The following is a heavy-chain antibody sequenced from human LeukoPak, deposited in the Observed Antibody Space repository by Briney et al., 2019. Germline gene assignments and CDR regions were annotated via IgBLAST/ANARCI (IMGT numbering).Heavy chain of an antibody. CDR2: ISSNGGST. Sequence: TGGSLRLSCAASGFTFSSYAMHWVRQAPGKGLEYVSAISSNGGSTYYANSVKGRFTISRDNSRNTLYMQMNSLRVEDTAVYYCAKDPARGQLGIFDYWGQGVLVTVSS. J-gene: IGHJ4*02. CDR1: GFTFSSYA. V-gene: IGHV3-64*01. D-gene: IGHD6-6*01. CDR3: AKDPARGQLGIFDY.